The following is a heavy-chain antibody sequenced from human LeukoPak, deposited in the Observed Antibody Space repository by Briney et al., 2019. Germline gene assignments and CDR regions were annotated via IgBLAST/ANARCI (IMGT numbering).Heavy chain of an antibody. CDR3: ARSHWGYCSSTSCYNYYFDY. V-gene: IGHV4-61*02. J-gene: IGHJ4*02. D-gene: IGHD2-2*01. Sequence: SQTLSLTCTVSGGSISSGSYYWSWIRQPAGXXXXXXGXXXTSGSTNYNPSLKSRVTISVDTSKNQFSLKLSSVTAADTAVYYCARSHWGYCSSTSCYNYYFDYWGRGTLVTVSS. CDR1: GGSISSGSYY. CDR2: XXTSGST.